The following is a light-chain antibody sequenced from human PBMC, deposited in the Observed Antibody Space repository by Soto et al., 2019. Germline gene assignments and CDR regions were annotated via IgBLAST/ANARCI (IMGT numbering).Light chain of an antibody. CDR3: QQTHSTPWT. CDR2: GAS. V-gene: IGKV1-39*01. J-gene: IGKJ1*01. CDR1: QTITTY. Sequence: DSQMTQSPSSLSASVGDSVTISCRASQTITTYLNWYQQKPGKAPQLLIYGASILQSGVPSRFTGSGSGTDFTLTISSLQPDDFATYHCQQTHSTPWTFGQGTKVDIK.